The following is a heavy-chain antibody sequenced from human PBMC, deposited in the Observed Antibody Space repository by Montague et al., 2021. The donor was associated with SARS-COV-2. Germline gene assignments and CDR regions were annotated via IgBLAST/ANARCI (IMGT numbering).Heavy chain of an antibody. CDR3: ARDSRNWYGPIGFDV. CDR1: GDSVSSNTAA. V-gene: IGHV6-1*01. Sequence: CAISGDSVSSNTAAWNWIRQSPSRGLVWLGRTFYRSKWYNEFAESVKSRISINADTSKNEVSLQLKYVTPEDTAMYYCARDSRNWYGPIGFDVWGQGTVVTVS. CDR2: TFYRSKWYN. D-gene: IGHD6-13*01. J-gene: IGHJ3*01.